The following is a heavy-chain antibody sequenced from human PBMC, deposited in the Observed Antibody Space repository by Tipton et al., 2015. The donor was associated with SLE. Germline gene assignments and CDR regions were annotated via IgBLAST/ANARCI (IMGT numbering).Heavy chain of an antibody. J-gene: IGHJ6*03. D-gene: IGHD4-23*01. CDR2: ISWDGGST. CDR1: GFTFSSYE. V-gene: IGHV3-43*02. CDR3: AKGKSVGYYMDV. Sequence: SLRLSCAASGFTFSSYEMNWVRQAPGKGLEWVSLISWDGGSTYYADSVKGRFTISRDNSKNSLYLQMNSLRTEDTALYYCAKGKSVGYYMDVWGKGTTVTVSS.